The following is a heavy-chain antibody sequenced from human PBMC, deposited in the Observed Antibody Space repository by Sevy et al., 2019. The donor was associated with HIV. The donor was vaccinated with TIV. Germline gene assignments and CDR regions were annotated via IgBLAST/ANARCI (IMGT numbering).Heavy chain of an antibody. CDR1: GFTYSNYG. D-gene: IGHD3-22*01. J-gene: IGHJ4*02. CDR2: IWNDGSNK. V-gene: IGHV3-33*01. Sequence: GGSLRLSCAASGFTYSNYGMHWVRQAPGKGLEWVAVIWNDGSNKYYADSVKGRFTISRDNSKNTLYLQMNSLRVEDTAVYFCARGGDFNDRSAKRDFDYWGQGTLVTVSS. CDR3: ARGGDFNDRSAKRDFDY.